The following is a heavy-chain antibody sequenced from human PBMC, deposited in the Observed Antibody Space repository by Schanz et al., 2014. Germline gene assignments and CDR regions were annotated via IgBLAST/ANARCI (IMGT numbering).Heavy chain of an antibody. J-gene: IGHJ4*02. V-gene: IGHV1-69*09. D-gene: IGHD2-15*01. Sequence: MQLVQSGAEVKEPGSSVKVSCKPSGGTFVTFFFTWVRQAPGQGPQWMGRISPLLGVANYAQEFQGRLTITADTSTSTAYMELSSLRSEDTAVYYCATCSGGTCHAKPVLDNWGQGTLVTVSS. CDR3: ATCSGGTCHAKPVLDN. CDR2: ISPLLGVA. CDR1: GGTFVTFF.